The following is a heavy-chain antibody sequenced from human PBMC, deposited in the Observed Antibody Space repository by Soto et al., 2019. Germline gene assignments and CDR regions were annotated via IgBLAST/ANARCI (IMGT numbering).Heavy chain of an antibody. D-gene: IGHD6-13*01. J-gene: IGHJ6*02. Sequence: SETLSLPCTVSGGSISSSSYYWGWIRQPPGKGLEGIGSIYYSGSTYYNPSLKRRVTISVDTSKNQFSLKLSSVTAADTAVYYCARGKGSSWYDYYYGMDVWGQGTTVTVSS. CDR1: GGSISSSSYY. CDR2: IYYSGST. V-gene: IGHV4-39*07. CDR3: ARGKGSSWYDYYYGMDV.